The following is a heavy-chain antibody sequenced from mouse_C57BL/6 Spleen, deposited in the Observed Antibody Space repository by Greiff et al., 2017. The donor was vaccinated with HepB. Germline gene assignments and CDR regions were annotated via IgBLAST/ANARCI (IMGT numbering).Heavy chain of an antibody. Sequence: EVQLQQSGPELVKPGASVKMSCKASGYTFTDYNMHWVKQSHGKSLEWIGYINPNNGGTSYNQKFKGKATLTVNKSSSTAYMELRSLTSEDSAVYYCARREGYGNLWFAYWGQGTLVTVSA. CDR2: INPNNGGT. D-gene: IGHD2-1*01. CDR1: GYTFTDYN. J-gene: IGHJ3*01. V-gene: IGHV1-22*01. CDR3: ARREGYGNLWFAY.